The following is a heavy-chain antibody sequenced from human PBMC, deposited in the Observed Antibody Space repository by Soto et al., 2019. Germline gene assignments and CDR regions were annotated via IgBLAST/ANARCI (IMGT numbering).Heavy chain of an antibody. J-gene: IGHJ6*02. V-gene: IGHV2-26*01. Sequence: QVTLKESGPLLVQPTETLTLTCTVSGVSISNARMGVCGIRQPSGKALEWLAHIFSNEEKSYSTALKSRLTISQDTSKIQVVLTMTNMDPVDTATYYCARLNSVSYYYYSYVMDVWGQWTTLTVSS. D-gene: IGHD1-26*01. CDR2: IFSNEEK. CDR3: ARLNSVSYYYYSYVMDV. CDR1: GVSISNARMG.